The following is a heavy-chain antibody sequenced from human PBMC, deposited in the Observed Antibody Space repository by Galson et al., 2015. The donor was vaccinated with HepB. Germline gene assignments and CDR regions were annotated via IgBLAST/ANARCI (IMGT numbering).Heavy chain of an antibody. CDR2: ISSSSTI. Sequence: SLRLSCAASGFTFSSCSMKWVRQAPGKGLEWVSYISSSSTIYYADSVKGRFTISRDNSKNSLYLQMDSLRDVDTAVYYCARSTGRGAFDIWGQGTMVTVSS. D-gene: IGHD1-14*01. J-gene: IGHJ3*02. CDR3: ARSTGRGAFDI. CDR1: GFTFSSCS. V-gene: IGHV3-48*02.